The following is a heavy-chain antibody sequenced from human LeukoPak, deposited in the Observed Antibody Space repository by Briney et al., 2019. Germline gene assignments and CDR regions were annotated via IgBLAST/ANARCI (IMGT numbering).Heavy chain of an antibody. J-gene: IGHJ4*02. CDR2: IRSKAYGGTT. D-gene: IGHD5-12*01. Sequence: PGGSLRLSCTASGFSFGDYAMSWVRQAPGKGLEWVGFIRSKAYGGTTEYAASVKGRFTISRDDSKSIAYLQMNSLKTEDTAAYYCTRVGYSGYDSYYFDYWGQGTLVTVSS. V-gene: IGHV3-49*04. CDR3: TRVGYSGYDSYYFDY. CDR1: GFSFGDYA.